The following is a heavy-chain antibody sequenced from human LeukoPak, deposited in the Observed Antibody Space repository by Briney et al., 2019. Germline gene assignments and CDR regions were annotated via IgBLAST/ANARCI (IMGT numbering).Heavy chain of an antibody. CDR3: ARDPPAAATFDY. Sequence: GGSLRLSCAASGFTFSSYWMHWVRQAPGKGLVWVSRINSDGSSTSYADSVRGRFTISRDNAKNTLYLQMNSLRAEDTAVYYCARDPPAAATFDYWGQGTLVTVSS. CDR2: INSDGSST. D-gene: IGHD2-15*01. V-gene: IGHV3-74*01. CDR1: GFTFSSYW. J-gene: IGHJ4*02.